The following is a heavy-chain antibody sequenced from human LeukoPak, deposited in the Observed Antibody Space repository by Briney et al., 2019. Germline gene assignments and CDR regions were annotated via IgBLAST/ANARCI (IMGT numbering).Heavy chain of an antibody. CDR3: ARDAYDFWSTFISFDI. D-gene: IGHD3-3*01. Sequence: ASVKVSCKASGYTFTGYYMHWVRQAPGQGLEWMGWINPNSGGTNYAQKFQGRVTMTRDTSISTAYMELSRPRSDDTAVYYCARDAYDFWSTFISFDIWGQGTMVTVSS. CDR1: GYTFTGYY. J-gene: IGHJ3*02. CDR2: INPNSGGT. V-gene: IGHV1-2*02.